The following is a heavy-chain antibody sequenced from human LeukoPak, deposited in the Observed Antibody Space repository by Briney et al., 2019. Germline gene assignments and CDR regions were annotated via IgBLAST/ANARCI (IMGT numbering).Heavy chain of an antibody. Sequence: SQTLSLTCAVSGVSISSGGYSWSWIRQPPGKGLEWIGYIYHSGSTYYNPSLKSRVTISVDKSKNQFSLKLSSVTAADTAVYYCARWGYSSSWYGEYAFDIWGQGTMVTVSS. CDR1: GVSISSGGYS. D-gene: IGHD6-13*01. V-gene: IGHV4-30-2*01. J-gene: IGHJ3*02. CDR2: IYHSGST. CDR3: ARWGYSSSWYGEYAFDI.